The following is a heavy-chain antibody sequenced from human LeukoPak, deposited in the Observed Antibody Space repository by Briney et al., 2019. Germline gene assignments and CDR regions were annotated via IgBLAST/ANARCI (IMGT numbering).Heavy chain of an antibody. CDR3: ARHIQIAFRVFRLGWIDP. CDR2: IYYSGST. CDR1: GGFISSSDYY. D-gene: IGHD3-3*02. V-gene: IGHV4-39*01. J-gene: IGHJ5*02. Sequence: SETLSLTCTVSGGFISSSDYYWGWIRQPPGKGLEWIGYIYYSGSTNYNPSLKSRVTMSVDTSKNQFSLKLSSVTAADTAVYYCARHIQIAFRVFRLGWIDPWGQGTLVTVSS.